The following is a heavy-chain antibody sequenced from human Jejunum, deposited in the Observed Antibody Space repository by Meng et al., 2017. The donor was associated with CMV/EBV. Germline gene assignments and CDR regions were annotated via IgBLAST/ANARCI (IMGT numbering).Heavy chain of an antibody. CDR2: INPDTGSVT. V-gene: IGHV1-2*02. D-gene: IGHD2-15*01. J-gene: IGHJ4*02. Sequence: GYYLHWVRQAPGQGLEWMGWINPDTGSVTNSAQKFQGRVTVTSDTSMSTAYMELSSLRSDDTAVYYCTQTSGRNCRSGSCYPFDYWGQGTLVTVSS. CDR3: TQTSGRNCRSGSCYPFDY. CDR1: GYY.